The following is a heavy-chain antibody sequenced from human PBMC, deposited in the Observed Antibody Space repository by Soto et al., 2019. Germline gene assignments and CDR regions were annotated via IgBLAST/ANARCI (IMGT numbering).Heavy chain of an antibody. CDR3: ARLGGVPGTGYFDY. J-gene: IGHJ4*02. CDR2: IYYSGNT. CDR1: GGSISSSSCY. Sequence: PSETLSLTCTVSGGSISSSSCYWGWIRQPPGEGLDWIGSIYYSGNTYYNPSLKSRVTISVDTSKNQFTLKLSSMTAADTAVYYCARLGGVPGTGYFDYWGQGTLVTVSS. V-gene: IGHV4-39*01. D-gene: IGHD6-19*01.